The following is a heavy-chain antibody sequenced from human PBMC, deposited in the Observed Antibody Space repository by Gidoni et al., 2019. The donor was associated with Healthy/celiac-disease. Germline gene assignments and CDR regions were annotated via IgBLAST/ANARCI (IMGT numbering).Heavy chain of an antibody. J-gene: IGHJ4*02. CDR1: GGTFSSYA. D-gene: IGHD4-17*01. CDR2: IIPILGIA. CDR3: ARDSTAVTTLMGLGAPFDY. Sequence: QVQLVQSGAEVTTPGSSAKVSCKASGGTFSSYAISWVRQAPGPGLEWMGRIIPILGIANYAQKCQGRVTITADKSTRTAYMELSSLRSEDTAVYYWARDSTAVTTLMGLGAPFDYWGQGTLVTVSS. V-gene: IGHV1-69*04.